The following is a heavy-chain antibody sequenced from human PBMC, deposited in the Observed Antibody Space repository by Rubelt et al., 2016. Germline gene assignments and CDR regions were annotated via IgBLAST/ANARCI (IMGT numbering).Heavy chain of an antibody. J-gene: IGHJ5*02. Sequence: QVQLQQWGAGLLKPSETLSLTCAVYGGSFSGYYWGWIRQPPGKGLEWIGRIYTSGSTYYNPSLKSGVTISVDTSKNQFSLKLSSVTAADTAVYYCARDGGSTPFDPWGQGTLVTVSS. D-gene: IGHD2-2*01. V-gene: IGHV4-59*10. CDR3: ARDGGSTPFDP. CDR1: GGSFSGYY. CDR2: IYTSGST.